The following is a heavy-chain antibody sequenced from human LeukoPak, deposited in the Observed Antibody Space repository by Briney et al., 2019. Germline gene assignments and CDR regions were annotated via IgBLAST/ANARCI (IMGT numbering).Heavy chain of an antibody. CDR1: GFTFISYG. CDR3: AKDLVGATHFDY. D-gene: IGHD1-26*01. CDR2: IRYDGSNK. Sequence: GGSLRLSCAASGFTFISYGMHWVRQAPGKGLEWVTFIRYDGSNKYYADSVKGRFIISRDNSKNTLYLQMNSLRAEDTAVYYCAKDLVGATHFDYWGQGTLVTVSS. V-gene: IGHV3-30*02. J-gene: IGHJ4*02.